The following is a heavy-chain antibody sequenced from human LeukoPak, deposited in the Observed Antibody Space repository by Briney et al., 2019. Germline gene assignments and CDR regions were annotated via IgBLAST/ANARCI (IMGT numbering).Heavy chain of an antibody. J-gene: IGHJ2*01. V-gene: IGHV4-4*07. CDR1: GGSISSYY. Sequence: PSETLSLTCTVSGGSISSYYWSWIRQPAGKGLEWIGRIYTSGSTNYNPSLKSRVTISVDTSKNQFSLKLSSVTAADTAVYYCARHLEDTAMDHWYFDLWGRGTLVTVSS. CDR3: ARHLEDTAMDHWYFDL. D-gene: IGHD5-18*01. CDR2: IYTSGST.